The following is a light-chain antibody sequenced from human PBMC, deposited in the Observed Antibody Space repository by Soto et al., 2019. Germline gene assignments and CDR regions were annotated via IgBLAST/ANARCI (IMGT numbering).Light chain of an antibody. CDR1: QGISSY. J-gene: IGKJ4*01. CDR3: QQSYSTPLT. V-gene: IGKV1-8*01. Sequence: AIRITQSPSSLSASTGDRGTTTCRPSQGISSYLGWYQQNTGKATKLLIYAASTFQSGVPLRFSGSGSGTDFTLNISCLQYEDVATYSWQQSYSTPLTFGGGTNVDI. CDR2: AAS.